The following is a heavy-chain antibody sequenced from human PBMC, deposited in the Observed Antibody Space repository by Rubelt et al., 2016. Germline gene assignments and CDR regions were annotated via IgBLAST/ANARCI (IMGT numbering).Heavy chain of an antibody. Sequence: QVQLVQSGAEVKKPGASVKVSCKASGYTFTGYLLHWVRQAPGQGLEWMGWINPNSGGTNYAQKFQGRVTMTKDTSITTAYMNLSDRKSNDTAVYYCASGHTDHWGQGTLVLVSS. CDR1: GYTFTGYL. D-gene: IGHD3/OR15-3a*01. CDR3: ASGHTDH. J-gene: IGHJ4*02. V-gene: IGHV1-2*02. CDR2: INPNSGGT.